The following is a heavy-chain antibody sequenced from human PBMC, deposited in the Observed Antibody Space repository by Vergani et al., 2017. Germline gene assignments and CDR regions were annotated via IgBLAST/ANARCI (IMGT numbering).Heavy chain of an antibody. Sequence: QVQLQESGPGLVKPSETLSLTCAVYGGSFSGYYWSWIRQPPGKGLEWIGEINHSGSTNYNPSLKSRVTISVDTSKNQFSLKLSSVTAADTAGYYCARGLVVVPAARAGSETYFDYWGQGTLVTVSS. CDR1: GGSFSGYY. CDR3: ARGLVVVPAARAGSETYFDY. D-gene: IGHD2-2*01. CDR2: INHSGST. J-gene: IGHJ4*02. V-gene: IGHV4-34*01.